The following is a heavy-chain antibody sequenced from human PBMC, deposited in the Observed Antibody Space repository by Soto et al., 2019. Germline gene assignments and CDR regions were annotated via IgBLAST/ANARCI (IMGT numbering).Heavy chain of an antibody. J-gene: IGHJ4*02. CDR1: GFTFSSYG. CDR3: ARDYDFWSGSDY. CDR2: IWYAGSNK. V-gene: IGHV3-33*01. Sequence: QVQLVESGGGVVQPGRSLRLSCAASGFTFSSYGMHWVRQAPGKGLEWVAVIWYAGSNKYYADSVKGRFTISRDNSKNTLYLQMNSLRAEDTAVYYCARDYDFWSGSDYWGQGTLVTVSS. D-gene: IGHD3-3*01.